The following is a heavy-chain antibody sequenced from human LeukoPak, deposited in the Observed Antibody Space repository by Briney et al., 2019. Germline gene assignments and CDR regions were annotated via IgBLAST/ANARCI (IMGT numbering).Heavy chain of an antibody. V-gene: IGHV3-9*01. CDR1: GFTFSSYA. CDR2: ISWNSGSI. D-gene: IGHD6-19*01. J-gene: IGHJ3*02. CDR3: AKETLAVDGAFDI. Sequence: GGSLRLSCAASGFTFSSYAMSWVRQAPGKGLEWVSGISWNSGSIGYADSVKGRFTISRDNAKNSLYLQMNSLRAEDTALYYCAKETLAVDGAFDIWGQGTMVTVSS.